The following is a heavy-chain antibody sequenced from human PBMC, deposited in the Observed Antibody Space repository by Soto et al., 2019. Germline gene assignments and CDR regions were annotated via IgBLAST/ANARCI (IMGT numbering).Heavy chain of an antibody. CDR2: ISYDGSNK. CDR1: GFTFSSYG. V-gene: IGHV3-30*18. D-gene: IGHD6-13*01. CDR3: AKGKLCIAAAGFDY. Sequence: GGSLRLSCAASGFTFSSYGMHWVRQAPGKGLEWVAVISYDGSNKYYADSVKGRFTISRDNSKNTLYLQMNSLRAEDTAVYYCAKGKLCIAAAGFDYWGQGTLVPVSA. J-gene: IGHJ4*02.